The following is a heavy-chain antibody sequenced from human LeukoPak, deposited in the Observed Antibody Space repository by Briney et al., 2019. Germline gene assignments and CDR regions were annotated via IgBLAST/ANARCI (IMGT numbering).Heavy chain of an antibody. V-gene: IGHV3-30*18. J-gene: IGHJ3*02. CDR2: ISYDGSNK. Sequence: PGGSLRLSCAASGFTFSSYGMHWVRQAPGKGLEWVAVISYDGSNKYYADSVKGRFTISRGNSKNTLYLQMNSLRAEDTAVYYCAKDLSDILTSAFDIWGQGTMVTVSS. CDR1: GFTFSSYG. CDR3: AKDLSDILTSAFDI. D-gene: IGHD3-9*01.